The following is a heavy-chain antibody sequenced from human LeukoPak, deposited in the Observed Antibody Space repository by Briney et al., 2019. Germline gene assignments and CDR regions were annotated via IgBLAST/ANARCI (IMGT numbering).Heavy chain of an antibody. CDR2: ISSSSYI. CDR1: GFTFSSYS. D-gene: IGHD6-19*01. CDR3: ARDAIAVAGNVVY. Sequence: GGSLRLSCAASGFTFSSYSMNWVRQAPGKGLEWVSSISSSSYIYYADSVKGRFTISRDNAKNSLYLQMNSLRAEDTAVYYCARDAIAVAGNVVYWGQGTLVTVSS. J-gene: IGHJ4*02. V-gene: IGHV3-21*01.